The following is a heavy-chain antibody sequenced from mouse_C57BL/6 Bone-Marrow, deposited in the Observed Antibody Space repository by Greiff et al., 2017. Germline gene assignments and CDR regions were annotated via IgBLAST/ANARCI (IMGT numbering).Heavy chain of an antibody. D-gene: IGHD1-1*01. J-gene: IGHJ4*01. V-gene: IGHV14-4*01. CDR1: GFNIQDDY. CDR2: IDPENGDT. CDR3: TSGDMGDYGRNARDY. Sequence: EVPLQQSGAELVRPGASVKLSCTASGFNIQDDYMHWVKQRPEQGLEWIGWIDPENGDTAYASKFQGKATLTADPSSNTAYLQLSSLTSEDTAVYYLTSGDMGDYGRNARDYWGQGTSVTVSS.